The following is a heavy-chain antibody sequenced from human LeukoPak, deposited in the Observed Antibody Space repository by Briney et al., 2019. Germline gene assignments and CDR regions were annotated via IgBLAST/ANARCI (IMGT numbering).Heavy chain of an antibody. CDR3: VRWGHSSHWPPEVSDY. J-gene: IGHJ4*02. V-gene: IGHV1-18*01. CDR1: GFTFTSHG. CDR2: ISAYNGKT. D-gene: IGHD6-13*01. Sequence: GASVKVSCKASGFTFTSHGFTWVRQAPGQGLEWMGWISAYNGKTNYAQNLQGRVTMTTDTSTRTVYMELRSLRSDDTAVYYCVRWGHSSHWPPEVSDYWGQGTLVTVSS.